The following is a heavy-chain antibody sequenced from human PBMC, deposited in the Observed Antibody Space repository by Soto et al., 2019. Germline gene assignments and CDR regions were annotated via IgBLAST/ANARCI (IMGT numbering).Heavy chain of an antibody. V-gene: IGHV3-33*01. CDR2: IWYDGSNK. CDR3: ARGYCTNGVCYRDYYYYGMDV. J-gene: IGHJ6*02. CDR1: GFTFSSYG. D-gene: IGHD2-8*01. Sequence: GSLRLSCAASGFTFSSYGMHWVRQAPGKGLEWVAVIWYDGSNKYYADSVKGRFTIPRDNSKNTLYLQMNSLRAEDTAVYYCARGYCTNGVCYRDYYYYGMDVWGQGTTVTVSS.